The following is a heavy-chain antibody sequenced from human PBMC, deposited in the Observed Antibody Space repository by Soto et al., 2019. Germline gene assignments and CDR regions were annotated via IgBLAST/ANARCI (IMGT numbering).Heavy chain of an antibody. D-gene: IGHD3-22*01. CDR1: GYTFTSYD. V-gene: IGHV1-8*01. J-gene: IGHJ6*02. CDR2: MNPNSGNT. Sequence: VSVKVSCKAPGYTFTSYDIYWVRQATGQGLEWMGWMNPNSGNTGYAQKFQGRVTMTRNTSISTAYMELSSLRSEDTAVYYYDSSGYYYTLGGMDVWGQGTTVTVSS. CDR3: DSSGYYYTLGGMDV.